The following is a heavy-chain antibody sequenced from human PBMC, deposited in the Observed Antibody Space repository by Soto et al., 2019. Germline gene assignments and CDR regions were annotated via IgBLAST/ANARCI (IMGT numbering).Heavy chain of an antibody. Sequence: EVQLVESGGGLVQPGGSLRLCCAASGLTFSSYWMHWVRQAPGKGLVWVSRINSAGSSTSYADSVKGRFTISRDNAKNTLYLQMNSLRAEDTAVYYCALSHTVTTDYWGQGTLVTVSS. CDR2: INSAGSST. D-gene: IGHD4-17*01. CDR3: ALSHTVTTDY. CDR1: GLTFSSYW. V-gene: IGHV3-74*01. J-gene: IGHJ4*02.